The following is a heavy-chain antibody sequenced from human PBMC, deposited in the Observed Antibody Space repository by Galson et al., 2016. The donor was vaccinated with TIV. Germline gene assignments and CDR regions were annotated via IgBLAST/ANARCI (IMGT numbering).Heavy chain of an antibody. V-gene: IGHV2-5*02. CDR3: AHRRSVASAVLDAFDI. J-gene: IGHJ3*02. CDR1: GFSLSTSGVA. D-gene: IGHD2-2*01. CDR2: IYWDDDK. Sequence: PALVKPTQTLTLTCTFSGFSLSTSGVAVGWIRQPPGKALEWLALIYWDDDKRYRPSLKSRLTITKDTPKNQVLLTVTNLDPEDTAIYYCAHRRSVASAVLDAFDIWGPGTVVTVSS.